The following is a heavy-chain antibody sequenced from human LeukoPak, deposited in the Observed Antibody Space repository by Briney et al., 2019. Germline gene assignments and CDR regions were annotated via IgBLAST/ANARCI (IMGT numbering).Heavy chain of an antibody. Sequence: PGGSLRLSCAASGFTFSSYSMNRVRQAPGKGLEWVSSISSSSSYIYYADSVKGRFTISRDNAKNSLYLQMNSLRAEDTAVYYCATPGDYYGSGAADYWGQGTLVTVSS. D-gene: IGHD3-10*01. CDR3: ATPGDYYGSGAADY. V-gene: IGHV3-21*01. CDR1: GFTFSSYS. J-gene: IGHJ4*02. CDR2: ISSSSSYI.